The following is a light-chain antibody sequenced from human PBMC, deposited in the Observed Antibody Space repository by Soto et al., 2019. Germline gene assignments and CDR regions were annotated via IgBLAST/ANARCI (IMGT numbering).Light chain of an antibody. CDR2: DVS. Sequence: QSALTQPASVSGSPGQSITISCTGTSSDVGGYNYVSWYQQHPGKAPKLMIYDVSNRPSGVSNRFSGSKSGNTASLTIAGRQDEDEGDYYCSSYTGRSTLYVFGSGTQVTVL. CDR3: SSYTGRSTLYV. V-gene: IGLV2-14*01. CDR1: SSDVGGYNY. J-gene: IGLJ1*01.